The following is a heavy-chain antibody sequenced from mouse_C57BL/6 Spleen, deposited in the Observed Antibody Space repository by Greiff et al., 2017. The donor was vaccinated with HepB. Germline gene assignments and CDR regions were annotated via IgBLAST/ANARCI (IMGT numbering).Heavy chain of an antibody. CDR3: TTGGSSLDYAMDY. CDR1: GFNIKDDY. D-gene: IGHD1-1*01. CDR2: IDPENGDT. V-gene: IGHV14-4*01. J-gene: IGHJ4*01. Sequence: VQLKESGAELVRPGASVKLSCTASGFNIKDDYMHWVKQRPEQGLEWIGWIDPENGDTEYASKFQGKATITADTSSNTAYLQLSSLTSEDTAVYYCTTGGSSLDYAMDYWGQGTSVTVSS.